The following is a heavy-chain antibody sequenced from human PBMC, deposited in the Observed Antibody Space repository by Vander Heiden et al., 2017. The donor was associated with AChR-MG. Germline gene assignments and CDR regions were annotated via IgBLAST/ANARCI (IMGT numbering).Heavy chain of an antibody. V-gene: IGHV5-51*01. CDR1: GSRFTSYW. J-gene: IGHJ4*02. D-gene: IGHD3-10*01. CDR3: ARGSGSLGEYYFDY. Sequence: EVQLVPSGADVTKPCDSLKISCQGSGSRFTSYWIGWVRQMPGKGLEGMGIIYPGDSDTRYSPAFQGKVTISADKSISTAYLQWRSLKASDTAMYYCARGSGSLGEYYFDYWGQGTMVTVSS. CDR2: IYPGDSDT.